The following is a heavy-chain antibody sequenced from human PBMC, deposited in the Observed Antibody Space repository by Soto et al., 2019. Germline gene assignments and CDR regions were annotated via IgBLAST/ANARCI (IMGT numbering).Heavy chain of an antibody. Sequence: SETLSLTCAVYGGSFSGYYWSWIRQPPGKGLEWIGEINHSGSTNYNPSLKSRVTISVDTSKNQFSLKLSSVTAADTAVYYCASTTGYSSGWYKENWFDPWGQGNLVTVS. CDR3: ASTTGYSSGWYKENWFDP. J-gene: IGHJ5*02. CDR2: INHSGST. CDR1: GGSFSGYY. V-gene: IGHV4-34*01. D-gene: IGHD6-19*01.